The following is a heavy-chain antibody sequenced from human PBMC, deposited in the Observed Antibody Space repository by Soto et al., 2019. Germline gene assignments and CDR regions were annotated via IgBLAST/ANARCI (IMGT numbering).Heavy chain of an antibody. Sequence: GASVKVSCKASGYTFIGCYIHWVRQAPGQGLEWMGWINPNSGGTNYAQRFQGWVTMTRDRSISTAYMELSRLKSDDTAVYYCARVGGGLASLGYYGMDVWGQGTTVTVSS. V-gene: IGHV1-2*04. CDR3: ARVGGGLASLGYYGMDV. CDR1: GYTFIGCY. D-gene: IGHD3-10*01. J-gene: IGHJ6*02. CDR2: INPNSGGT.